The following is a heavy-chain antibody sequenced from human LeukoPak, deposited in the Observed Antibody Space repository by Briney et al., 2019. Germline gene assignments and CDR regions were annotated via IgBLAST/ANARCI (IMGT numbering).Heavy chain of an antibody. CDR2: IYYSGST. CDR3: ARLRYNWILPGPDAFDI. J-gene: IGHJ3*02. D-gene: IGHD1-1*01. V-gene: IGHV4-39*01. Sequence: SETLSLTCTASGGSISNSYYWGWIRQPPGKGLEWIGSIYYSGSTYYNPSLKSRVTISVDTSKNQFSLKLSSVTAADTAVYFCARLRYNWILPGPDAFDIWGQGTKVTVSS. CDR1: GGSISNSYY.